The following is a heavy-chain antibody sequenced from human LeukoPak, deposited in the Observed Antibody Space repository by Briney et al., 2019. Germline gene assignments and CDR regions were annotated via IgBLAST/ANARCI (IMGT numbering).Heavy chain of an antibody. Sequence: GSSVKVSCKASGGTFTSYAISWVRQAPGQGLEWMGGIIPIFGTANYAQKFQGRVTITVDESTSTAYMELSSLRSEDTAVYYCARGRGYGGNKDYWGQGTLVTVSS. D-gene: IGHD4-23*01. J-gene: IGHJ4*02. CDR2: IIPIFGTA. CDR1: GGTFTSYA. CDR3: ARGRGYGGNKDY. V-gene: IGHV1-69*01.